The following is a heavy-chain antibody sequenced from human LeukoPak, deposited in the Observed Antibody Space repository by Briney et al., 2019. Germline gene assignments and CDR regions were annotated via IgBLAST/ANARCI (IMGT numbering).Heavy chain of an antibody. CDR2: INQDGSEK. CDR1: GFTFSSYW. CDR3: ARERQQLALYYYYYYMDV. Sequence: QPGGSLRLSCAASGFTFSSYWMSWVRQAPGKGLEWVANINQDGSEKYYVDSVKGRFTISRDNAKNSLYLQMNRLRAEDTAVYYCARERQQLALYYYYYYMDVWGKGTTVTVSS. D-gene: IGHD6-13*01. J-gene: IGHJ6*03. V-gene: IGHV3-7*01.